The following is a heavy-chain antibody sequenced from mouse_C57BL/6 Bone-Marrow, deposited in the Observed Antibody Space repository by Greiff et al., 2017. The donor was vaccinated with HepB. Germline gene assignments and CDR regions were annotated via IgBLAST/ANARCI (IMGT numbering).Heavy chain of an antibody. CDR3: ARPITTVVARDAMDY. CDR2: IYPGDGDT. D-gene: IGHD1-1*01. CDR1: GYAFSSYW. Sequence: VQLQQSGAELVKPGASVKISCKASGYAFSSYWINWVKQRPGKGLEWIGQIYPGDGDTNYNGKFKGKATLTADKSSSTAYMQLSSLTSEDSAVYFCARPITTVVARDAMDYWGQGTSGTVSS. J-gene: IGHJ4*01. V-gene: IGHV1-80*01.